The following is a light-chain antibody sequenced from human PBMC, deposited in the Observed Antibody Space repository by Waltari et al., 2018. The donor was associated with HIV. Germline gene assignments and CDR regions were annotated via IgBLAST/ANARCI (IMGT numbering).Light chain of an antibody. J-gene: IGLJ1*01. Sequence: QSALTQPASVSGLPGQSITISCTGSSSDVGSYNYVPWYQQHPGKAPKLLIYDVSKRPSGVSNRFSGSKSGNTASLTISGLQAEDEADYYCCSYAGSNTYLFGTGTEVTVL. V-gene: IGLV2-23*02. CDR2: DVS. CDR1: SSDVGSYNY. CDR3: CSYAGSNTYL.